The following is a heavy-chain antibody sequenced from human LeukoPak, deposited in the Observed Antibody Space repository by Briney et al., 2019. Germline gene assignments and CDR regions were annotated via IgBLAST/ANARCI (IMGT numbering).Heavy chain of an antibody. CDR1: GYSFSNYW. V-gene: IGHV5-51*01. CDR3: ARSMRDGYTGKDY. CDR2: IYPGDSDT. Sequence: GESLKISCQASGYSFSNYWIGWVRQLPGKGLEWMGIIYPGDSDTRYSPSFQGQVTISADKSISTAYLQWSSLKASDTAMYYCARSMRDGYTGKDYWGQGTLITVSS. D-gene: IGHD5-24*01. J-gene: IGHJ4*02.